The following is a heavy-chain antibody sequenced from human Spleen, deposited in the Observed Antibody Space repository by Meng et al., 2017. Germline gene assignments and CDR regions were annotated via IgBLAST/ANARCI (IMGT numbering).Heavy chain of an antibody. CDR2: INTNTGNP. V-gene: IGHV7-4-1*02. CDR1: GYTFRNYA. J-gene: IGHJ4*02. Sequence: QVQLVQSGSGVKRPGASVKVSGKASGYTFRNYAMNWVRQAPGQGLEWMGWINTNTGNPTYAQGFTGRFVFSLDTSVSTAYLQISSLKAEDTAVYYCARDPSRVFDYWGQGTLVTVSS. CDR3: ARDPSRVFDY.